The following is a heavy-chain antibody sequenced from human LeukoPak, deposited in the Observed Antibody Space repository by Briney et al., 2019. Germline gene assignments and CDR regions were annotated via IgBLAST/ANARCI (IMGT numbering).Heavy chain of an antibody. Sequence: SVKVSCKASGGTFSSYAINWVRQAPGQGLEWMGGIIPIFGTANYAQKFQGRVTITTDESTSTAYMELSSLRSEDTAVYYCARGDSGSYYRLDYWGQGTLATVSS. V-gene: IGHV1-69*05. CDR2: IIPIFGTA. D-gene: IGHD1-26*01. CDR1: GGTFSSYA. J-gene: IGHJ4*02. CDR3: ARGDSGSYYRLDY.